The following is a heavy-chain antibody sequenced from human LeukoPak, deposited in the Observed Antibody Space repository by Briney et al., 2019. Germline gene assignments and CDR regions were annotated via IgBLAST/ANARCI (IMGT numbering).Heavy chain of an antibody. Sequence: GGSLRLSCAASGFTFSSYDMHWVRQATGKGLEWVSAIGTAGGTYYPGSVKGRFTISRENAKNSLYLQMNSLRAGDTAVYYCARSAGGSGSYGYYFDYWGQGTLVTVSS. CDR1: GFTFSSYD. D-gene: IGHD3-10*01. V-gene: IGHV3-13*04. J-gene: IGHJ4*02. CDR3: ARSAGGSGSYGYYFDY. CDR2: IGTAGGT.